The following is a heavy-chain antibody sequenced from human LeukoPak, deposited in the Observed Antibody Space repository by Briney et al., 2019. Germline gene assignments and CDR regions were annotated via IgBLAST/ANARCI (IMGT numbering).Heavy chain of an antibody. CDR2: IWYDASNK. J-gene: IGHJ5*02. CDR1: GFTFSSYG. Sequence: GGSLRLSCAASGFTFSSYGIHWVRQAPGKGLEWVAVIWYDASNKYYADSVKGRFTISRDNSKNTLFLQMNSLRDDDTAVYYCVRGVGVSRFNYFDPWGQGTLVIVSS. CDR3: VRGVGVSRFNYFDP. V-gene: IGHV3-33*08. D-gene: IGHD6-13*01.